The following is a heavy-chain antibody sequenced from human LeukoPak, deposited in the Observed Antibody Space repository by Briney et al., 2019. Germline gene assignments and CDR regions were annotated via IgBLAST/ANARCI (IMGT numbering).Heavy chain of an antibody. CDR2: INPNSGGT. J-gene: IGHJ6*03. CDR1: GYTFSDYY. D-gene: IGHD6-6*01. Sequence: GASVKVSCKASGYTFSDYYIHWVRQAPGQGLEWMGWINPNSGGTHYAQKFQGRVTMTRDTSISTAYMELSRLRSDDTAVYYCARCSSSGYYYYMDVWGKGTTVTVSS. CDR3: ARCSSSGYYYYMDV. V-gene: IGHV1-2*02.